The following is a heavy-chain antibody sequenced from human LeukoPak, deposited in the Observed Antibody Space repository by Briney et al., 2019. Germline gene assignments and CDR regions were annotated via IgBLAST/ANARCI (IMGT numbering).Heavy chain of an antibody. CDR2: IHPSSGVA. Sequence: EASVKVSCKASGYTFTAYYLNWVRQAPGQGLEWLGWIHPSSGVAKLPQRFQGRVTMTRDTSISTAYMELSRLRSDDTAVYYCARGFVVVVPAAITTPFDYWGQGTLVTVSS. V-gene: IGHV1-2*02. J-gene: IGHJ4*02. CDR1: GYTFTAYY. CDR3: ARGFVVVVPAAITTPFDY. D-gene: IGHD2-2*02.